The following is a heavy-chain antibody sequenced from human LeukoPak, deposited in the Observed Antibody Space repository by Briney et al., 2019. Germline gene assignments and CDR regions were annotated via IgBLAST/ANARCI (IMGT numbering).Heavy chain of an antibody. D-gene: IGHD3-10*01. V-gene: IGHV3-72*01. Sequence: GGSLRLSCAASGFTFSDHYMDWVRQAPGKGLEWVGRTRNKANSYTTEYAASAKGRFTISRDDSKNSLYLQMNSLKTEDTAVYYCAREGKRITMVRGVITPRGYYYMDVWGKGTTVTVSS. CDR3: AREGKRITMVRGVITPRGYYYMDV. J-gene: IGHJ6*03. CDR1: GFTFSDHY. CDR2: TRNKANSYTT.